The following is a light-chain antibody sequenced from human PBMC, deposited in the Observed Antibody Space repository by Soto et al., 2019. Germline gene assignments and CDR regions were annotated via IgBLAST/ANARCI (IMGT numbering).Light chain of an antibody. CDR2: GAS. Sequence: MVMTQPPVILSVSPGERATLSCRASQSISNHLAWYQQKPGQAPRLLMSGASTRATGIPARFSGSGSGTEFTLTITSLQPEDSALYYCQQYNYWPRAFGQGTKVDIK. CDR1: QSISNH. J-gene: IGKJ1*01. CDR3: QQYNYWPRA. V-gene: IGKV3-15*01.